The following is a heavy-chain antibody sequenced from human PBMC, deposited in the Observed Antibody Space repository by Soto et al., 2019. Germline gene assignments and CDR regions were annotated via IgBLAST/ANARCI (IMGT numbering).Heavy chain of an antibody. CDR3: AKNYDFWSGYSEYFDY. CDR1: GFTFSSYA. V-gene: IGHV3-23*01. Sequence: GSLRLSCAASGFTFSSYAMSWVRQAPGKGLEWVSAISGSGGSTYYADSVKGRFTISRDNSKNTLYLQMNSLRAEDTAVYYCAKNYDFWSGYSEYFDYWGQGTLVTVSS. CDR2: ISGSGGST. J-gene: IGHJ4*02. D-gene: IGHD3-3*01.